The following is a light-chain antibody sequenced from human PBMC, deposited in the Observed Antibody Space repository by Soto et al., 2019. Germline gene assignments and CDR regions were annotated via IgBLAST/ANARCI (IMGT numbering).Light chain of an antibody. V-gene: IGKV3-15*01. CDR1: RGVSSY. CDR2: GAS. CDR3: QQYNNWSSGGT. Sequence: MVLTQSTATLSLSPGERVTLSCRPIRGVSSYLAWYQQKPGQAASLLIYGASTRATGIPARLSGSGSGTEVTLIISSLQSKDFAAYYCQQYNNWSSGGTFGQGTRLEIK. J-gene: IGKJ5*01.